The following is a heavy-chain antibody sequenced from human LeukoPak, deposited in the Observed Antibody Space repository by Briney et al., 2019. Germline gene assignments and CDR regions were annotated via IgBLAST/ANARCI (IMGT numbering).Heavy chain of an antibody. J-gene: IGHJ4*02. CDR2: INGDGSLT. D-gene: IGHD3-9*01. CDR3: TRTGYDMLTGFFL. Sequence: PGGSLRLSCAASGFTFSSSWMHWVRQAPGKGVVWVSRINGDGSLTNDADSVKGRFTISRDNAKNTLYLQMDSLRAEDTAVYYCTRTGYDMLTGFFLWGQGTLVTVSS. V-gene: IGHV3-74*01. CDR1: GFTFSSSW.